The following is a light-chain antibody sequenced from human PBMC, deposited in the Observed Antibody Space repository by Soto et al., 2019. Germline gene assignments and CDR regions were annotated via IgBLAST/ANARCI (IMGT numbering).Light chain of an antibody. Sequence: SYELTQPLSVSVALGQTARITCGGNNIGSKKVHWYQQKPGQAPVLVIYRESNRPSGIPERFSGSNSGNTATLTISRAQAGDEADYYCQVWDSSTVFGGGTKVTVL. V-gene: IGLV3-9*01. CDR2: RES. CDR3: QVWDSSTV. J-gene: IGLJ2*01. CDR1: NIGSKK.